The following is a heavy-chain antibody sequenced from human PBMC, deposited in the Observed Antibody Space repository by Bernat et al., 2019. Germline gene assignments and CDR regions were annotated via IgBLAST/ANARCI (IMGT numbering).Heavy chain of an antibody. D-gene: IGHD6-6*01. CDR1: GFTFSIFA. J-gene: IGHJ3*02. CDR3: AREYSSSSGFVAFDI. V-gene: IGHV3-33*05. CDR2: ISYDGSNK. Sequence: QVQLVESGGGVVQPGRSLRLSCAASGFTFSIFAMHWVRQAPGKGLEWVAVISYDGSNKYYADSVKGRFTISRDNSKNTLYLQMNSLRAEDTAVYYCAREYSSSSGFVAFDIWGQGTMVTVSS.